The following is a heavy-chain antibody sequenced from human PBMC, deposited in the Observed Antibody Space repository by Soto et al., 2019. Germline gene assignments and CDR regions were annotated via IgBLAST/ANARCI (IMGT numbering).Heavy chain of an antibody. D-gene: IGHD3-9*01. Sequence: QVQLVQSGAEVKKPGSSVKVSCKASGGTFSSYAISWVRQAPGQGLEWMGGIIPIFGTANYAQKFQGRVTITADESTSTAYMELCSLRSEDTAVYYCASHTYYDILTGYGNYYYYYGMDVWGQGTTVTVSS. CDR3: ASHTYYDILTGYGNYYYYYGMDV. J-gene: IGHJ6*02. CDR2: IIPIFGTA. CDR1: GGTFSSYA. V-gene: IGHV1-69*12.